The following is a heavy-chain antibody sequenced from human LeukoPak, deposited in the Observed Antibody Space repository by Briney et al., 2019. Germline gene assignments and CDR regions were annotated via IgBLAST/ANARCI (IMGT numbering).Heavy chain of an antibody. D-gene: IGHD3-10*01. CDR1: GYTFTGYY. J-gene: IGHJ5*02. V-gene: IGHV1-2*02. CDR2: INPNSGGT. Sequence: ASVKVSCKASGYTFTGYYMHWVRQAPGQGLEWMGWINPNSGGTNYAQKFQGRDTMTRDTSISTAYMELSRLRSDDTAVYYCAREGVSMVRGVKSSNWFDPWGQGTLVTVSS. CDR3: AREGVSMVRGVKSSNWFDP.